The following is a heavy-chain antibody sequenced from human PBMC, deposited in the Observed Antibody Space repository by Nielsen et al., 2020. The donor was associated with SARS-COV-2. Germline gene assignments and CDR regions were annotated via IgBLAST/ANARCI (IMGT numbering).Heavy chain of an antibody. D-gene: IGHD7-27*01. CDR3: AREHWGSRYYGMDV. J-gene: IGHJ6*02. CDR2: INHSGST. V-gene: IGHV4-34*01. CDR1: GGSFSGYY. Sequence: SQTLSLTCAVYGGSFSGYYWSWFRQTPGKGLEWIGEINHSGSTNYNPSLKSRVNISVHTSKNQFSLNLNSVTAADTAVYYCAREHWGSRYYGMDVWGQGTTVTVSS.